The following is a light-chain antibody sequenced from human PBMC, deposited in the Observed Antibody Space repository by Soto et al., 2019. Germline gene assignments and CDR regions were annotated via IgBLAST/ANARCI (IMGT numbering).Light chain of an antibody. CDR2: MAF. V-gene: IGKV1-39*01. Sequence: DIQMTQSPSSLSASVGDRVTITCRASQNIRNYLNWYQQKPGKAPKLLIYMAFTLQSGVPLRFSGSGSGTDFTLTISSLQPEDFASYYCQQSYSAPITFGQGTRLEI. CDR1: QNIRNY. CDR3: QQSYSAPIT. J-gene: IGKJ5*01.